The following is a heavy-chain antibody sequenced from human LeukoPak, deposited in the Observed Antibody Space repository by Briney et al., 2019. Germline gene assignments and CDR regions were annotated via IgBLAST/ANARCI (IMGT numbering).Heavy chain of an antibody. Sequence: GESLKISCKGSGYSFTSYWIGWVRQMPGKGLEWMGIIYPGDSDTRYSPSFQGQVTISADKSISTAYLHWTSLKASGTAMYYCARPLDAVAGTSSDYWGQGTLVTVSS. CDR1: GYSFTSYW. CDR2: IYPGDSDT. V-gene: IGHV5-51*01. D-gene: IGHD6-19*01. CDR3: ARPLDAVAGTSSDY. J-gene: IGHJ4*02.